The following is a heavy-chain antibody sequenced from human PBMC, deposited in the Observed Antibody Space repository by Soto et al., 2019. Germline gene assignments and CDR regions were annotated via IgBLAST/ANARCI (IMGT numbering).Heavy chain of an antibody. CDR3: ARARYCSSTSCYNGMDV. D-gene: IGHD2-2*02. J-gene: IGHJ6*02. CDR1: GFTFSSYG. CDR2: IWYDGSNK. V-gene: IGHV3-33*01. Sequence: PGGSLRLSCAASGFTFSSYGMHWVRQAPGKGLEWVAVIWYDGSNKYYADSVKGRFTISRDNSKNTLYLQMNSLRAEDTAVYYCARARYCSSTSCYNGMDVWGQGTTVTVSS.